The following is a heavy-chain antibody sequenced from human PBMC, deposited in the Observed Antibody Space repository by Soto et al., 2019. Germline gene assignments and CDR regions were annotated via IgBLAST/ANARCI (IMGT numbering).Heavy chain of an antibody. CDR3: ARDRQPWLVHRWFDP. J-gene: IGHJ5*02. Sequence: SLSLSWASSGFTFRSYGLHWVRQAPRKGLGWVAVIWYDGSNKYYAASVKGRFTISRDNSKNTLYLQMNSLSAEDTAVYFCARDRQPWLVHRWFDPWGQGTLVTVSS. V-gene: IGHV3-33*01. CDR1: GFTFRSYG. D-gene: IGHD6-19*01. CDR2: IWYDGSNK.